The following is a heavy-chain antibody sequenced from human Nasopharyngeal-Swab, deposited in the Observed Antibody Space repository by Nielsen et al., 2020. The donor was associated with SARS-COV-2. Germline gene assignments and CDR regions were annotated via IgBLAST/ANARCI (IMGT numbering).Heavy chain of an antibody. V-gene: IGHV4-39*01. CDR3: VRSSSWYYLDY. CDR2: MLYNGNT. CDR1: GASTAASTFY. J-gene: IGHJ4*02. Sequence: SETLSLTCTFAGASTAASTFYWGSIRQPAGQGREWIGTMLYNGNTYQNPYLKSRLTISVDKSKNQFSLQLISVTAADTAVYYCVRSSSWYYLDYWAQGTQVTVSS. D-gene: IGHD6-13*01.